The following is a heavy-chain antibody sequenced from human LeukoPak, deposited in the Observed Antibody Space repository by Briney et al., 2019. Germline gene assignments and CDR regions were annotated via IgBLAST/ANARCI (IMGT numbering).Heavy chain of an antibody. V-gene: IGHV4-34*01. Sequence: SETLSLTCAVYGGSFSGYYWSWIRQPPGKGLEWIGDINHSGSTNYNPSLKSRVTISVDTSKNQFSLKLSSVTAADTAVYYCARGKNTYYYYMDVWGKGTTVTVSS. CDR2: INHSGST. CDR3: ARGKNTYYYYMDV. J-gene: IGHJ6*03. CDR1: GGSFSGYY.